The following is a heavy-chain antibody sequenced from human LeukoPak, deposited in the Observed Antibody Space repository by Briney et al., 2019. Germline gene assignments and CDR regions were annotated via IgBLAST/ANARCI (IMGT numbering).Heavy chain of an antibody. V-gene: IGHV1-18*01. D-gene: IGHD6-13*01. CDR2: ISAYNGNT. CDR1: GYTFTSYG. Sequence: ASVKVSCKASGYTFTSYGISWVRQAPGQGLEWMGWISAYNGNTNYAQKLQGRVTMTTDTSTSTAYMELRSLRSDDTAVYYCARDPYSSSWYNWFDPWGQGTLVTVSS. J-gene: IGHJ5*02. CDR3: ARDPYSSSWYNWFDP.